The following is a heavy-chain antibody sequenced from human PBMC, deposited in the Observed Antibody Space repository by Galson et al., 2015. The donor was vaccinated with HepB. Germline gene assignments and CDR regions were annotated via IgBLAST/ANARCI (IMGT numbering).Heavy chain of an antibody. CDR2: IMSIFGKG. CDR3: AIVGDIVSMVGLRFDY. V-gene: IGHV1-69*01. Sequence: SGGTFNSNVMSWVRQAPGQGLEWMGGIMSIFGKGNSAQKVQGRVTITAQKFQGRVTITADESTSTAYMELSSLRSEDTAVYYCAIVGDIVSMVGLRFDYWGRGTLATVSS. D-gene: IGHD5-12*01. CDR1: GGTFNSNV. J-gene: IGHJ4*02.